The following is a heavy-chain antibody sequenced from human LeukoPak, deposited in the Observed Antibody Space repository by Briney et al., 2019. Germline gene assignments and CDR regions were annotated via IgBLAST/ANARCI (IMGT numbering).Heavy chain of an antibody. V-gene: IGHV4-59*08. D-gene: IGHD5-18*01. CDR2: IYYSGST. CDR1: GGSISSYY. CDR3: ARLRSTRYSTNWFDP. J-gene: IGHJ5*02. Sequence: SETLSLTCTVSGGSISSYYWSWIRQPPGKGLEWIGYIYYSGSTNYNPPLKSRVTISVDTSKNQFSLKLSSVTAADTAVYYCARLRSTRYSTNWFDPWGQGTLVTVSS.